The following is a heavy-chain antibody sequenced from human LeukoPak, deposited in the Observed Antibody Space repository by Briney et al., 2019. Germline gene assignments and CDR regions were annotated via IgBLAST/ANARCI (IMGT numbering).Heavy chain of an antibody. CDR2: IHGGSGHT. J-gene: IGHJ4*02. Sequence: GASVKVSCKASGYTFSSNAIVWVRQAPGQSLEWMGWIHGGSGHTKYSQTFRGRVTLTRETSATTVYMDLSSLKSEDTALYFCARGNYGYLDSWGQGTLVTVSS. CDR1: GYTFSSNA. V-gene: IGHV1-3*01. CDR3: ARGNYGYLDS. D-gene: IGHD3-10*01.